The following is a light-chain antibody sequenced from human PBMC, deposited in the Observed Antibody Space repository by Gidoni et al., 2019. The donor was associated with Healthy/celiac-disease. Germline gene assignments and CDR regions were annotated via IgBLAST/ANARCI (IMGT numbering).Light chain of an antibody. J-gene: IGLJ3*02. CDR3: AAWDDSLSVRV. V-gene: IGLV1-47*01. CDR1: SSNIGSNY. CDR2: RND. Sequence: QSVLTQPPSASGTPRKRVTISCSGSSSNIGSNYVYWYQQLPGTSPKLLIFRNDQRPSGVPARFSGSKSGTSASLAISGLRSGDEADYYCAAWDDSLSVRVFGGGTKLTVL.